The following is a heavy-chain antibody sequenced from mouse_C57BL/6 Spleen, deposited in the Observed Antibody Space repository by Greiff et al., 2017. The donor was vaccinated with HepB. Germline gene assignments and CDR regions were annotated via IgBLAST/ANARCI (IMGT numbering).Heavy chain of an antibody. D-gene: IGHD2-4*01. J-gene: IGHJ2*01. CDR2: INPSTGGT. CDR3: AIIYYDYDGDY. V-gene: IGHV1-42*01. CDR1: GYSFTGYY. Sequence: VQLQQSGPELVKPGASVKISCKASGYSFTGYYMNWVKQSPEKSLEWIGEINPSTGGTTYNQKFKAKATLTVDKSSSTAYMQLKSLTSEDSAVYYCAIIYYDYDGDYWGQGTTLTVSS.